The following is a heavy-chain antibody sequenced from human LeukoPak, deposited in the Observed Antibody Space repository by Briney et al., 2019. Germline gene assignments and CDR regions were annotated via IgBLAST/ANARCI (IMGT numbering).Heavy chain of an antibody. J-gene: IGHJ1*01. Sequence: PSETLSLTCTVSGYSISSGYYWGWIRQPPGKGLEWIGSIYHSGSTYYNPSLKSRVTISVDTSKNQFSLKLSSVTAADTAVYYCASSGGGNALGYFQHWGQGTLVTVSS. D-gene: IGHD4-23*01. CDR1: GYSISSGYY. V-gene: IGHV4-38-2*02. CDR3: ASSGGGNALGYFQH. CDR2: IYHSGST.